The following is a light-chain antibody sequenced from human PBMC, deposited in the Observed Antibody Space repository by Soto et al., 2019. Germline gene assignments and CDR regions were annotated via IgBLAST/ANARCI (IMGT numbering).Light chain of an antibody. CDR2: AAS. V-gene: IGKV1-9*01. Sequence: IQLTQSQSSLSAYVGDRVTITCRASQDIAIYLAWYQQKPGEAPKLLIYAASTLYGGVPSRFSGSGSGTDFALTITSLQAEDFATYYCQQLRMYPSTFGGGPKVEIK. J-gene: IGKJ4*01. CDR3: QQLRMYPST. CDR1: QDIAIY.